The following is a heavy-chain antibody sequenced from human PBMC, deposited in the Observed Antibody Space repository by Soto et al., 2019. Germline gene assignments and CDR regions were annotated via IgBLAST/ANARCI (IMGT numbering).Heavy chain of an antibody. J-gene: IGHJ4*02. CDR2: IKQDGSDK. CDR3: ARVKSLAGHY. V-gene: IGHV3-7*05. D-gene: IGHD2-15*01. CDR1: GFTFSTYW. Sequence: EVQLVESGGGLVQPGGSLRLSCAASGFTFSTYWMSWVRQAPGKGLEWVANIKQDGSDKYYVDSVKGRFTISRDNAKNSLYLQMNGLRAEDTAVYYCARVKSLAGHYWGQGTLVTVPS.